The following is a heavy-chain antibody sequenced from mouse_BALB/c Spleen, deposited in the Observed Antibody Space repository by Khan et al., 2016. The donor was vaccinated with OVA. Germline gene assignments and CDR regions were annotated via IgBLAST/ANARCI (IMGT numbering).Heavy chain of an antibody. D-gene: IGHD3-1*01. V-gene: IGHV3-6*02. CDR2: IRYDGNS. J-gene: IGHJ3*01. CDR1: GYSITSGYF. CDR3: ARGGSSGPAWFAY. Sequence: EVQLQESGPGLVKPSQSLSLTCPVTGYSITSGYFWNWIRQFPGNKLEWMGYIRYDGNSNYNPSLKNRISITRDTSKNQFFLKLNSVTPEDTATYYCARGGSSGPAWFAYWGQGTLVTVSA.